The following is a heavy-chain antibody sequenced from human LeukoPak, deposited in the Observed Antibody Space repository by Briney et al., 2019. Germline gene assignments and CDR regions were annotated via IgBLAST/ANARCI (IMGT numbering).Heavy chain of an antibody. CDR1: GFTFDDYT. CDR2: ITWDGGST. Sequence: RPGGSLRLSCAASGFTFDDYTMHWVRQAPGKGLEWVSLITWDGGSTYYADSVKGRFTISRDNAKNSLYLQMNSLRAEDTAVYYCARVGWELRGRGYWYFDLWGRGTLVTVSS. CDR3: ARVGWELRGRGYWYFDL. D-gene: IGHD1-26*01. J-gene: IGHJ2*01. V-gene: IGHV3-43*01.